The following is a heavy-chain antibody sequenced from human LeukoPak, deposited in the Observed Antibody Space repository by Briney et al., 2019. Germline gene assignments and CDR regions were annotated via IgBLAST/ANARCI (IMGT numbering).Heavy chain of an antibody. Sequence: SETLSLTCTVSGGSISSYYWSWIRQPPGKGLEWIGSIYYSGSTYYNPSLKSRVTISVDTSKNQFSLKLSSVTAADTAVYYCARHRVRIAAAGTWVRDYWGQGTLVTVSS. CDR3: ARHRVRIAAAGTWVRDY. D-gene: IGHD6-13*01. J-gene: IGHJ4*02. CDR2: IYYSGST. V-gene: IGHV4-59*05. CDR1: GGSISSYY.